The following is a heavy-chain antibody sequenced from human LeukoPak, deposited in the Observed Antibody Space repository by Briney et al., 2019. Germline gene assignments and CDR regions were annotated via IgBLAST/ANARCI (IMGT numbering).Heavy chain of an antibody. D-gene: IGHD3-22*01. CDR2: INHSGST. V-gene: IGHV4-34*01. J-gene: IGHJ4*02. Sequence: SETLSLTCTVSGGSITSYHWSWIRQPPGKGLEWIGEINHSGSTNYNPSLKSRVTISVDTSKNQFSLKLSSVTAADTAVYYCAREGATYYYDSSGYLYYFDYWGQGTLVTVPS. CDR3: AREGATYYYDSSGYLYYFDY. CDR1: GGSITSYH.